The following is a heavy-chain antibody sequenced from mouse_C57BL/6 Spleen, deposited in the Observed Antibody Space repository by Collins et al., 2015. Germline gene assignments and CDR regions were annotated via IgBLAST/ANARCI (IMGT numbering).Heavy chain of an antibody. V-gene: IGHV1-18*01. D-gene: IGHD2-2*01. J-gene: IGHJ3*01. Sequence: EVQLQQSGPELVKPGASVKISCKTSGYTFTAYTMHWVKQSHGKSLEWIGGIIPDNGDSSYNQKFKDKATLTVDKSSSTAPMELRSLTSEDSAVYYCARVIYYGYDEFAYWGQGTLVTVSA. CDR2: IIPDNGDS. CDR1: GYTFTAYT. CDR3: ARVIYYGYDEFAY.